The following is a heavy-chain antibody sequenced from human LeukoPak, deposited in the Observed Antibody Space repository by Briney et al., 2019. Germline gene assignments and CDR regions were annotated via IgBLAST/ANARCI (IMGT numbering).Heavy chain of an antibody. J-gene: IGHJ6*02. V-gene: IGHV3-74*01. CDR3: ATGQGHGMDV. CDR1: GFTFSSYW. CDR2: INNDGSST. D-gene: IGHD1-14*01. Sequence: AGGSLRLTCAASGFTFSSYWMHWVRHAPGKGLVWVSPINNDGSSTSYADSVKGRFTISRDNAKNTLYLQVNSLRAEDTAVYYCATGQGHGMDVWGQGTTVTVSS.